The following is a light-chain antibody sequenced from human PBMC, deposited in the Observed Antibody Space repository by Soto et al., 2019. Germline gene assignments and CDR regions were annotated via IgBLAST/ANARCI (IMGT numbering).Light chain of an antibody. CDR1: QSVSNN. V-gene: IGKV3-15*01. Sequence: EIVMTQSPATLSVSPGEKATLSCRASQSVSNNLAWFQQKPGQVPRLLIYGASTRATGIPARFSGSGSGTDFTLTISSLEPEDFALYYCQQRSNWPITFGQGTRLEIK. CDR3: QQRSNWPIT. CDR2: GAS. J-gene: IGKJ5*01.